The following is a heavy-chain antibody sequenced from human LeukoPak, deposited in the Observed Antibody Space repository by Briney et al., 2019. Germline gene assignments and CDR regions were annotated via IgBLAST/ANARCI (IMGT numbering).Heavy chain of an antibody. J-gene: IGHJ4*02. D-gene: IGHD4-23*01. CDR1: GGTINSYY. V-gene: IGHV4-4*07. Sequence: AETLSLTCTVSGGTINSYYWSWIRQPAGKGLEWIGRIYSSGSTTYNPSLKSRVSMSVDTSKNQFTLQLTSVTAADTAVYYCARGGKATVVAMWGQGILVTVSS. CDR3: ARGGKATVVAM. CDR2: IYSSGST.